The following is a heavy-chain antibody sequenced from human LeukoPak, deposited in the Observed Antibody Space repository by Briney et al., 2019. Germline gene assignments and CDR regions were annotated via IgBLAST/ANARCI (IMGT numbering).Heavy chain of an antibody. CDR2: IIPVFGTS. CDR3: ARVTGGRYRRTTSCYMRGWFDP. D-gene: IGHD2-2*02. Sequence: ASVKVSCKASGGTFSSYAISWVRQAPGQGLEWMGGIIPVFGTSNYAQKFQGRVTITADESTRTAYMELSSLRSEDTAVYYCARVTGGRYRRTTSCYMRGWFDPWGQGTLVTVSS. CDR1: GGTFSSYA. V-gene: IGHV1-69*13. J-gene: IGHJ5*02.